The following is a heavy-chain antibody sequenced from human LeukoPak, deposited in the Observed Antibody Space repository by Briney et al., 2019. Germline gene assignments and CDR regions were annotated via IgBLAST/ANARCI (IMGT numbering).Heavy chain of an antibody. CDR2: ISGSGGST. J-gene: IGHJ4*02. D-gene: IGHD3-22*01. V-gene: IGHV3-23*01. CDR1: GFTFSSYA. Sequence: GGSLRLSCAASGFTFSSYAMSWVRQAPGKGLEWVSGISGSGGSTNYADSVKGRFTISRDNSKNTLYLQMNSLRAEDTAVYYCAIAGWNVVVIDYWGQGTLVTVSS. CDR3: AIAGWNVVVIDY.